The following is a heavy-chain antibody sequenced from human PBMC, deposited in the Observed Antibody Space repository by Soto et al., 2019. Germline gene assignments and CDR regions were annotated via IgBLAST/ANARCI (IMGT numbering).Heavy chain of an antibody. D-gene: IGHD6-19*01. CDR2: ISYNGNNK. Sequence: GGSLRLSCVASGFPFSSHGMHWVRQAPGRGLEWLTLISYNGNNKFYGDSVKGRFTVSRDNSKNTLYLLMNSLRGDDTGVYYCAKDLCSSGWYSGGVIGMDVWGQGTNVTVSS. CDR3: AKDLCSSGWYSGGVIGMDV. V-gene: IGHV3-30*18. J-gene: IGHJ6*02. CDR1: GFPFSSHG.